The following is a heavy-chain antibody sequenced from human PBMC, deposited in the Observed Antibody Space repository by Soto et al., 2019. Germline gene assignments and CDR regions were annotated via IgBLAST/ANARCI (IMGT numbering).Heavy chain of an antibody. CDR1: GYAFTSDD. CDR3: AQGPRNWGFDY. CDR2: MNPNNGNT. D-gene: IGHD7-27*01. Sequence: QVQLVQSGAEVKKPGASVKISCKASGYAFTSDDFNWVRQATGQGREWMGWMNPNNGNTAYAQKFQGRVTMTMDTSIGTAYMELSSLTSEDTAVYYCAQGPRNWGFDYWGQGTLVTVSS. J-gene: IGHJ4*02. V-gene: IGHV1-8*01.